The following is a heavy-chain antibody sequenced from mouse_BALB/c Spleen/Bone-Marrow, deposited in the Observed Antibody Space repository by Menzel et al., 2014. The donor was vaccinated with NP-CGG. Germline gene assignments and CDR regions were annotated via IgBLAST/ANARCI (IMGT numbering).Heavy chain of an antibody. CDR3: ARTYGSSFFAY. J-gene: IGHJ3*01. D-gene: IGHD1-1*01. CDR2: IYPGDGDT. V-gene: IGHV1-82*01. CDR1: GYVFSSSW. Sequence: QVQLQQSRPELVKSGASVKISCKASGYVFSSSWMNWVKQRPGQGLEWIGRIYPGDGDTNYNGKFKGKATLTADKSSSTAYMQLSNLTSVDSAVYFCARTYGSSFFAYWGQGTLVTVSA.